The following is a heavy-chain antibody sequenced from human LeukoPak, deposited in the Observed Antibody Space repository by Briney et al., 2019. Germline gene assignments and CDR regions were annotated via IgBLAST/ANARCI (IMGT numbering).Heavy chain of an antibody. Sequence: ASVKVSCKASGFTFNNFGISWVRQAPAQGLEWMAWISAHNGNTHYAQKFQDRVTVTRDASTRTAYMELRSLTSDDTAVFYCARRSRDAFDIWGQGTMVTVSS. CDR1: GFTFNNFG. CDR3: ARRSRDAFDI. CDR2: ISAHNGNT. V-gene: IGHV1-18*01. J-gene: IGHJ3*02.